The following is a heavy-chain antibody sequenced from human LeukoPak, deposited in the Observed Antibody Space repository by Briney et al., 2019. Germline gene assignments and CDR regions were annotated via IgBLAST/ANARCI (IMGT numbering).Heavy chain of an antibody. J-gene: IGHJ4*02. CDR3: ARADRKITFGGVIVPDY. V-gene: IGHV3-48*03. Sequence: GGSLRLSCAASGFTFSSYEMNWVRQAPGEGLEWVSYISSSGGTIYYADSVKGRFTISRDNAKNSLYLQMNSLRAEDTAVYYCARADRKITFGGVIVPDYWGQGTLVTVSS. CDR2: ISSSGGTI. CDR1: GFTFSSYE. D-gene: IGHD3-16*02.